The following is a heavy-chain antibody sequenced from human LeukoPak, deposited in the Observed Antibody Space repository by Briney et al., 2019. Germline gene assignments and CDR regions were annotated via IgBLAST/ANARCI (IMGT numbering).Heavy chain of an antibody. Sequence: GGSLRLSCVVSGFPFTNAWMSWVRQAPGKGLEWVGRIKSKTDGGTADYAAPVRGRFTMRRDDARSALYLQMNSLHTEDTAVYYCTPDLMDVWGKGTTVTVSS. CDR1: GFPFTNAW. V-gene: IGHV3-15*01. CDR2: IKSKTDGGTA. J-gene: IGHJ6*03. CDR3: TPDLMDV.